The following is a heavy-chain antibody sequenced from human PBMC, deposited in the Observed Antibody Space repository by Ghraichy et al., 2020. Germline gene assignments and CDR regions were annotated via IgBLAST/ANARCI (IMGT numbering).Heavy chain of an antibody. Sequence: GRSLRLSCAASGFTFSTFAMSWVRQAPGKGLEWVSAILASGGRTFYADSVKGRFTISRDNSKNTLYLQMNSVRAEDTAVYYCSGWYLQYFHHWGQGTLVSVSS. D-gene: IGHD6-19*01. CDR2: ILASGGRT. V-gene: IGHV3-23*01. CDR3: SGWYLQYFHH. J-gene: IGHJ1*01. CDR1: GFTFSTFA.